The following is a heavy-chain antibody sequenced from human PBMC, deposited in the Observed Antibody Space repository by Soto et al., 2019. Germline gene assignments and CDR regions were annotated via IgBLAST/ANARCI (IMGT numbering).Heavy chain of an antibody. CDR1: GYAFTSYY. CDR2: INPSGGST. V-gene: IGHV1-46*01. Sequence: GASVKVSCKASGYAFTSYYMHWVRQAPGQGLEWMGIINPSGGSTSYAQKFQGRVTMTRDTSTSTVYMELSGLRSEDTAVYYCARAGRIVGASHAFDIWGQGTMVTVS. J-gene: IGHJ3*02. CDR3: ARAGRIVGASHAFDI. D-gene: IGHD1-26*01.